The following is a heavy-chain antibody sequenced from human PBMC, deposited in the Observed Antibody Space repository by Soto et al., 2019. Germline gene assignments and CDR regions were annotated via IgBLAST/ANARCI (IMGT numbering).Heavy chain of an antibody. Sequence: EVQLLESGGGLVQPGGSLRLSCAASGFTFNNYAMTWVRQAPGKALELVSAISGGGDTTSYADSVTGRFTVTRDGSKNALYLPIRSLRPAAPALYYSASARGGSGRLTPRVHLRGQGTLVNVAS. V-gene: IGHV3-23*01. CDR2: ISGGGDTT. CDR3: ASARGGSGRLTPRVHL. CDR1: GFTFNNYA. J-gene: IGHJ4*02. D-gene: IGHD3-10*01.